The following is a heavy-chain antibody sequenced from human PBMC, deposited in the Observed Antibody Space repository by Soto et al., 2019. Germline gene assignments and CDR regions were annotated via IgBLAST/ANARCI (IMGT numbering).Heavy chain of an antibody. V-gene: IGHV4-31*03. J-gene: IGHJ6*02. D-gene: IGHD2-2*01. CDR1: GVSVSSDIYY. CDR2: IYYSGNT. CDR3: ARYPVVVVPAANYGLDV. Sequence: QVQLQESGPGLVKPSQTLSLTYSVSGVSVSSDIYYWSWIRHHPGKGLEWIGYIYYSGNTYYNPSLGGRVTISLDTSKNHFSLRLRSVTPADTAVYYCARYPVVVVPAANYGLDVWGQGTTVTVSS.